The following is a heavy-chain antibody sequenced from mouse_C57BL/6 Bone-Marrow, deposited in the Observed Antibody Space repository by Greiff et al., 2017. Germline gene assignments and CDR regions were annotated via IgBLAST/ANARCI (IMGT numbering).Heavy chain of an antibody. Sequence: QVQLQQPGAELVRPGTSVKLSCKASGYTFTSYWMHWVKQRPGQGLEWIGVIDPSDSYTNYNQKFKGKATLTVDTSSSTAYMQLSSLTSEDSAVYYCARTYSRPDYYAMDYWGQGTSVTVSS. CDR2: IDPSDSYT. V-gene: IGHV1-59*01. D-gene: IGHD5-1*01. J-gene: IGHJ4*01. CDR1: GYTFTSYW. CDR3: ARTYSRPDYYAMDY.